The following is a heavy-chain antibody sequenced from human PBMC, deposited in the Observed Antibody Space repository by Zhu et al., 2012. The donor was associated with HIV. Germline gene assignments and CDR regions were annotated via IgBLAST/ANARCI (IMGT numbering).Heavy chain of an antibody. D-gene: IGHD5-24*01. Sequence: QVQLQESGPGLVKPSETLSLTCTVSGGSISSHYWSWIRQPPGKGLEWIGYIYYSGSTNYNPSLKSRVTISVDTSKNQFSLKLSSVTAADTAVYYCAEGARWLRGAFDIWGQGTMVTVSS. CDR3: AEGARWLRGAFDI. CDR2: IYYSGST. J-gene: IGHJ3*02. V-gene: IGHV4-59*11. CDR1: GGSISSHY.